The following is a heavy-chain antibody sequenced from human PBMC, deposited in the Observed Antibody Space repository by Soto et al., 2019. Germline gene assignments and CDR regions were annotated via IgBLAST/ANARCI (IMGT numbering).Heavy chain of an antibody. J-gene: IGHJ4*02. CDR1: GFRFKSFV. CDR2: TSYDGNNK. Sequence: QVQLVESGGGVVQPGTSLRLSCAASGFRFKSFVMHWVRQAPGKGLEWVAFTSYDGNNKDYGDSVKGRFTVSRDNSQNTLHLQMDFLQQEDTALYYCARWGTTGGFDLWGQGTLVSVSS. CDR3: ARWGTTGGFDL. D-gene: IGHD3-16*01. V-gene: IGHV3-30*19.